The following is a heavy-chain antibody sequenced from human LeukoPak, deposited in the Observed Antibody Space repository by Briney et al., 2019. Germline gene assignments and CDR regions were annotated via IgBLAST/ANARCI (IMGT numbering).Heavy chain of an antibody. Sequence: SVKVSCKASGGTFSSYAISWVRQAPGQGLEWMGGIIPIFGTANYAQKFQGRVTMTEDTSTDTAYMELSSLRSEDTAVYYCATAADIVVVPAAIPGAFDIWGQGTMVTVSS. CDR1: GGTFSSYA. CDR3: ATAADIVVVPAAIPGAFDI. D-gene: IGHD2-2*02. J-gene: IGHJ3*02. CDR2: IIPIFGTA. V-gene: IGHV1-69*06.